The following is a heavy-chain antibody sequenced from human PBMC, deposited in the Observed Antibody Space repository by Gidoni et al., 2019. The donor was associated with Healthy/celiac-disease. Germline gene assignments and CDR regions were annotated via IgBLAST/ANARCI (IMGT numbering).Heavy chain of an antibody. J-gene: IGHJ4*02. CDR3: AKEGAGVLWFGEFPRQWAPGPTPYY. D-gene: IGHD3-10*01. V-gene: IGHV3-23*01. CDR2: ISGSGGRT. Sequence: EVQLLESGGGLVQPGGSLRLSCAASGFTFSSYAMSWVRQAPGKGLGWGSAISGSGGRTYYADSVKGRFTISRDNAKNTLYLKRNSLRAEDTAVYYGAKEGAGVLWFGEFPRQWAPGPTPYYWGQGTLVTVSS. CDR1: GFTFSSYA.